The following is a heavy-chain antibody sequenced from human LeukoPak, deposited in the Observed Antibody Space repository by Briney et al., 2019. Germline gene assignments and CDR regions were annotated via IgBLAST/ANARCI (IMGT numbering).Heavy chain of an antibody. CDR1: GYTFTSYG. V-gene: IGHV1-18*01. CDR2: ISAYNGNT. Sequence: ASVKVSCKASGYTFTSYGISWVRQAPGQGLEWMGWISAYNGNTNYAQKLQGRVTMTTDTSTSTAYMELRSLRSDDTAVYYCARLVATTLRFGYYYYHYMDVWGKGTTVTISS. J-gene: IGHJ6*03. CDR3: ARLVATTLRFGYYYYHYMDV. D-gene: IGHD5-12*01.